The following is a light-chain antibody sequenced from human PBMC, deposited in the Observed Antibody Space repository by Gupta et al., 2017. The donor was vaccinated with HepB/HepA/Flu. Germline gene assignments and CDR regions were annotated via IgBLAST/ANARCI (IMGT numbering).Light chain of an antibody. CDR3: QAWDSTSVV. J-gene: IGLJ2*01. V-gene: IGLV3-1*01. Sequence: SYELTQPPSVSVSPGQTASITCSGDKLGDKYACWYQQKPGQSPVLVIYQDSKRPSGIPERFSGSNSGNTATLTISGTQAMDEDDYYCQAWDSTSVVFGGGTKLTVL. CDR1: KLGDKY. CDR2: QDS.